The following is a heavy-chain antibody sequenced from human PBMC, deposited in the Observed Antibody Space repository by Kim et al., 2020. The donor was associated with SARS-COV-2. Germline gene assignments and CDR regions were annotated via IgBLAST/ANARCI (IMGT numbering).Heavy chain of an antibody. Sequence: ASVKVSCKASGYTFTGYYMHWVRQAPGQGLEWMGWINPNSGGTNYAQKFQGRVTMTRDTSISTAYMELSRLRSDDTAVYYCARDLTGTYLGNWFDPWGQGTLVTVSS. CDR1: GYTFTGYY. D-gene: IGHD1-20*01. V-gene: IGHV1-2*02. CDR2: INPNSGGT. CDR3: ARDLTGTYLGNWFDP. J-gene: IGHJ5*02.